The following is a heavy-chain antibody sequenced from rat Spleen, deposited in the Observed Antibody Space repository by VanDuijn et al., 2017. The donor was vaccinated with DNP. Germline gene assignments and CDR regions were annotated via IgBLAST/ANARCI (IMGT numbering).Heavy chain of an antibody. J-gene: IGHJ2*01. CDR3: TSNPHIRTAAPFDY. Sequence: EVQLVESGGGLVLPGSPLEISCAASGFPFSNYDMAWVRQAPTKGLEWVASISNTGDNTYYSDSVKGRFSLSRDNAKSTLYLQVNSLRSEDTATYFCTSNPHIRTAAPFDYWGQGVMVTVSS. CDR1: GFPFSNYD. CDR2: ISNTGDNT. D-gene: IGHD3-8*01. V-gene: IGHV5-25*01.